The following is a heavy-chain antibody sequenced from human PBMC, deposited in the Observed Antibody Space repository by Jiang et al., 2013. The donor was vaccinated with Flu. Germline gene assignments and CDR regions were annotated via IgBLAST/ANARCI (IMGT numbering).Heavy chain of an antibody. V-gene: IGHV4-38-2*02. J-gene: IGHJ6*02. CDR1: GYSISSGYV. D-gene: IGHD3-22*01. CDR3: ARDPYYYDSSGYYSPYYYGMDV. Sequence: LTCAVSGYSISSGYVLGLDPAAPTGRGWSGLGVSIIVGAPTTTRPSKSRVTISVDTSKNQFSLKLSSVTAADTAVYYCARDPYYYDSSGYYSPYYYGMDVWGQGTTVTVSS. CDR2: SIIVGAP.